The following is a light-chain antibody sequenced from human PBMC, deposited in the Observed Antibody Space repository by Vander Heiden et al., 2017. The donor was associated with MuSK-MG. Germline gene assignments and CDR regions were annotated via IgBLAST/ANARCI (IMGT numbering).Light chain of an antibody. V-gene: IGKV3-20*01. CDR3: QQDGSSPRT. J-gene: IGKJ4*01. CDR2: GAS. Sequence: EIVLTQSPDTLSLSPGERATLSCRASQSVSSNYLAWYQQIPGQAPRLLIYGASSRATGIPDRFSGSASGTDFTFTISILDPEDFAVYYCQQDGSSPRTFGGGTKVEI. CDR1: QSVSSNY.